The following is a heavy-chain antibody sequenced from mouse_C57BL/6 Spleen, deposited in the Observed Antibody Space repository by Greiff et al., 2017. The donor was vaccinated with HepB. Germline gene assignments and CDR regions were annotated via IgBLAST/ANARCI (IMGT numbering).Heavy chain of an antibody. J-gene: IGHJ4*01. CDR1: GFTFSSYA. D-gene: IGHD2-5*01. V-gene: IGHV5-9-1*02. CDR2: ISSGGDYI. CDR3: TRVGGSKGGYYYAMDY. Sequence: VQLKESGEGLVKPGGSPKLSCAASGFTFSSYAMSWVRQTPEQRLEWVAYISSGGDYIYYADTVKGRFTISRDNARNTLYLQMSSLKSEDTAMYYCTRVGGSKGGYYYAMDYWGQGTSLTVSS.